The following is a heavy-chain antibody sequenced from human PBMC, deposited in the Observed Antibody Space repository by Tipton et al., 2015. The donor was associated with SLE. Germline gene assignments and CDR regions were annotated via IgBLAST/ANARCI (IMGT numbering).Heavy chain of an antibody. V-gene: IGHV4-34*01. CDR2: IHHGGST. J-gene: IGHJ5*01. CDR1: GGSFSDYY. D-gene: IGHD1-26*01. Sequence: TLSLTCAVSGGSFSDYYLTWIRQPPGKGLQWIGEIHHGGSTNYNPSLKSRVSISVDPSKNHFSLNLTSVTAADTAVYYCVPPPGAGHDSWGQGTLVTVSS. CDR3: VPPPGAGHDS.